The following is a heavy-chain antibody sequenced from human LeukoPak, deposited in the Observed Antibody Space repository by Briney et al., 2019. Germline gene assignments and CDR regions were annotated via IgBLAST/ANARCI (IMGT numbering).Heavy chain of an antibody. CDR1: GGTFSSYA. Sequence: ASVKVSCKASGGTFSSYAISWVRQAPGQGLEWMGGIIPIFGTANYAQKFQGRVTITADESTSTAYMELSSLRSEDTAVYYCARGGANCTNGVCEWNWFDPWGQGTLVTVSS. CDR3: ARGGANCTNGVCEWNWFDP. D-gene: IGHD2-8*01. V-gene: IGHV1-69*13. CDR2: IIPIFGTA. J-gene: IGHJ5*02.